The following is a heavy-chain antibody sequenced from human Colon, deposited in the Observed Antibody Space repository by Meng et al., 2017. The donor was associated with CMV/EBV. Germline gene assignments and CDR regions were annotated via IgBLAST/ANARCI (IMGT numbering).Heavy chain of an antibody. D-gene: IGHD3-3*01. Sequence: GASLKISCAASGFIFGDYAMTWVRQAPGKGLEWVASIIGSGFYTYYADSVKGRFTISRDNSRNMIDLQMSNLTAEDTALYYCARGTQYSDFWSGFPYWGHGTLVTVSS. CDR3: ARGTQYSDFWSGFPY. V-gene: IGHV3-23*01. J-gene: IGHJ4*01. CDR2: IIGSGFYT. CDR1: GFIFGDYA.